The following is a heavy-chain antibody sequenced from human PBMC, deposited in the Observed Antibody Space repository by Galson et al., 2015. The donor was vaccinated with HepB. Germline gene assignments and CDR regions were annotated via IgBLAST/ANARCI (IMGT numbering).Heavy chain of an antibody. CDR2: ISGSGGST. CDR1: GFTFSSYA. V-gene: IGHV3-23*01. D-gene: IGHD3-9*01. Sequence: SLRLSCAASGFTFSSYAMSWVRQAPGKGLEWVSAISGSGGSTYYADSVKGRFTISRDNSKNTLYLQMNSLRAEDTAVYYCAKRGGEILTGYYTTYWYFDLRGRGTLVTVSS. CDR3: AKRGGEILTGYYTTYWYFDL. J-gene: IGHJ2*01.